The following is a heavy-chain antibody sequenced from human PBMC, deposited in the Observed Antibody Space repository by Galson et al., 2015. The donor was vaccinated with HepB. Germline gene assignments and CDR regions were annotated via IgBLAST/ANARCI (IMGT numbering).Heavy chain of an antibody. J-gene: IGHJ4*02. CDR3: AIRTGTLPYYFDY. V-gene: IGHV1-18*01. CDR1: GYTFTSFG. CDR2: ISTYNGNT. Sequence: SVKVSCKASGYTFTSFGISWMRQAPGQRLEWMGWISTYNGNTNYAQKFQGRVSMTTDKSTRTVYLDLRSLRSGDTAVYYCAIRTGTLPYYFDYWGQGTQVTVSS. D-gene: IGHD3-10*01.